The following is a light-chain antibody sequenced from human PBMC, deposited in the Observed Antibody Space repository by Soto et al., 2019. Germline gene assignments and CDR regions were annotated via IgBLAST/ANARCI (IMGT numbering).Light chain of an antibody. CDR3: QHLNSYPLT. CDR2: AAS. Sequence: DIQLTQSPSFLSASVGDRVTITCRASQGISSYLAWYQQRQGKAPKLLIYAASTLQSGVPSRFSGSGSGIEFTLTISSLQPEDFATYYCQHLNSYPLTFGGGTKVEIK. CDR1: QGISSY. V-gene: IGKV1-9*01. J-gene: IGKJ4*01.